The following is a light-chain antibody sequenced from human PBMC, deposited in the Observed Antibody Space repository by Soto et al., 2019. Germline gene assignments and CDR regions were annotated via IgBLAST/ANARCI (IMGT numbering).Light chain of an antibody. V-gene: IGKV1-27*01. CDR2: AAS. J-gene: IGKJ3*01. Sequence: DIQMTQSPTSLSASVGDRVTITCRASQGIRNSVAWYQQKLGKPPKLLIYAASTLQSGVPSRFSGSGSGTDFTLTINSQQPGDVATYSCQRYSSVPVFGPGTKVEI. CDR1: QGIRNS. CDR3: QRYSSVPV.